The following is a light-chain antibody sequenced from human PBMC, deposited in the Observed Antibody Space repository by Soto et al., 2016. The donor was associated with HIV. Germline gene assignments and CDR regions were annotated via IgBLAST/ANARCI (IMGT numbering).Light chain of an antibody. CDR1: QAISNY. CDR2: GAS. V-gene: IGKV1-16*02. J-gene: IGKJ3*01. Sequence: DIQMTQSPSSLSASVGDTVTITCRASQAISNYVAWFQQKPGKAPKSLTYGASTLLSGVPSNFSGSGSGTDFSLTINGLQAEDFATYYCQQYHTYPLTFGPGT. CDR3: QQYHTYPLT.